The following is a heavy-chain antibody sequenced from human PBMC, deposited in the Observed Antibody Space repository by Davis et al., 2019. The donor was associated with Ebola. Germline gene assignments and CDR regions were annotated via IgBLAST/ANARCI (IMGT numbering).Heavy chain of an antibody. CDR3: ARDRMASRYYDILTGYTYYFDY. Sequence: PSETLSLTCTVSGGSISSHYWGWIRQPPGKGLDWIGSIYYSGSTYYNPSLKSRVTISVDTSKNQFSLKLSSVTAADTAVYYCARDRMASRYYDILTGYTYYFDYWGQGTLVTVSS. CDR1: GGSISSHY. CDR2: IYYSGST. D-gene: IGHD3-9*01. J-gene: IGHJ4*02. V-gene: IGHV4-39*07.